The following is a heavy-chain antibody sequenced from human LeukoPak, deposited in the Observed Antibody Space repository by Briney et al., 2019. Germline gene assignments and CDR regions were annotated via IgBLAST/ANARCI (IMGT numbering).Heavy chain of an antibody. CDR3: ARDTCSVTNCFVRAFDI. J-gene: IGHJ3*02. D-gene: IGHD2-21*01. CDR1: GGSISSSGYF. Sequence: KASETLSLTCTVSGGSISSSGYFWGWIRQPPGKGLEWIGSFYYNGNTYYNPSLKSRVTTSVDTSKNQFSLKLNSVTAADTAVYYCARDTCSVTNCFVRAFDIWGQGTMVTVSS. CDR2: FYYNGNT. V-gene: IGHV4-39*07.